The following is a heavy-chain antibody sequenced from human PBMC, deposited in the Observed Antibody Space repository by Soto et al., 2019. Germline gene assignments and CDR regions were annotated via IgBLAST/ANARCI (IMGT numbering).Heavy chain of an antibody. D-gene: IGHD2-15*01. CDR3: ARDDVLCDGGRCYGGPLDV. CDR2: IQSGGPT. CDR1: GFTLSGKY. V-gene: IGHV3-66*01. J-gene: IGHJ6*04. Sequence: GGSLRLSCAASGFTLSGKYMIWVRQAPGKGLEWVSLIQSGGPTYYADSVKGRFTISRDTSDNTVHLQMDSLRAEDTAIYYCARDDVLCDGGRCYGGPLDVCSKGPTVTVSS.